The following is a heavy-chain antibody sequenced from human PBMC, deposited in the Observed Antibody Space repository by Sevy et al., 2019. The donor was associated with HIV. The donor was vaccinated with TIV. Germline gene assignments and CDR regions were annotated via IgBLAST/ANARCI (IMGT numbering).Heavy chain of an antibody. J-gene: IGHJ4*02. Sequence: SETLSRTCTVSGASMRSSHYWGWIRQPPGKGLEWIASVYNGGTTYYNTSHKTRVTISLDTSKNQFSLKLASLTAAETAVYYFARLPQWLGPSFDSWGQGTLVTVSS. CDR3: ARLPQWLGPSFDS. D-gene: IGHD6-19*01. V-gene: IGHV4-39*01. CDR1: GASMRSSHY. CDR2: VYNGGTT.